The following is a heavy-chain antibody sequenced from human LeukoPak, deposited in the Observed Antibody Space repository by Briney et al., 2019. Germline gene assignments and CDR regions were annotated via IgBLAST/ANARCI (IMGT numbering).Heavy chain of an antibody. CDR3: ARVRGAVRCTNGVCYEGVAFDI. CDR1: GFTFSSYE. Sequence: GGSLRLSCAASGFTFSSYEMNWVRQAPGKGLEWVSYISSSGSTIYYADSVKGRFSISRDNAKNSLYLQMDSLRAEDTAVYYCARVRGAVRCTNGVCYEGVAFDIWGQGTMVTVSS. D-gene: IGHD2-8*01. V-gene: IGHV3-48*03. CDR2: ISSSGSTI. J-gene: IGHJ3*02.